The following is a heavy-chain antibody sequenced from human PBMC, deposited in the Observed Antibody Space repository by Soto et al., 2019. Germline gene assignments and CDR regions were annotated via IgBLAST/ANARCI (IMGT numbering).Heavy chain of an antibody. CDR3: ARVPSPFDYYYAMDV. Sequence: SETLSLTCTFSCDSIISGNKYWSWIRQPPGKGLEWIGYIFSSGTTYYNPSLKSRLTMSLDASQNQFSLKLNSLTDADTAVYFCARVPSPFDYYYAMDVWGQGTTVTVSS. J-gene: IGHJ6*02. D-gene: IGHD3-16*01. CDR2: IFSSGTT. V-gene: IGHV4-30-4*01. CDR1: CDSIISGNKY.